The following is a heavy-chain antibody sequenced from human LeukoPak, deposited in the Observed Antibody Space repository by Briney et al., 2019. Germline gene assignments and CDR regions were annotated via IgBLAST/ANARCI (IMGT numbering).Heavy chain of an antibody. V-gene: IGHV3-30*03. Sequence: PGGSLRLSCAASGFTFSSYGMHWVRQAPGKGLEGVAIISHDGNNKYYADSVKGRFTISRDNSKNTLYLQMNSLRAEDTAVYYCGRGEYYDDSSGYYGGFDYWGQGTLVTVSS. D-gene: IGHD3-22*01. CDR2: ISHDGNNK. CDR3: GRGEYYDDSSGYYGGFDY. CDR1: GFTFSSYG. J-gene: IGHJ4*02.